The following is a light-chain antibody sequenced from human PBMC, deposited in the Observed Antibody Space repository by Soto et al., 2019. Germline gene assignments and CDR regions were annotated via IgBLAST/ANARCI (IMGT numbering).Light chain of an antibody. CDR1: TSDVGSHNF. J-gene: IGLJ3*02. CDR2: EVT. Sequence: QSVLTQPASVSGSPGQSITISCTGTTSDVGSHNFVSWYQQLPGKAPKLLIYEVTNRPSGTSNRFSGSKSGNTASLTISGLQDEDEADYYCSSFTNSILVFGGGTKLTVL. V-gene: IGLV2-14*01. CDR3: SSFTNSILV.